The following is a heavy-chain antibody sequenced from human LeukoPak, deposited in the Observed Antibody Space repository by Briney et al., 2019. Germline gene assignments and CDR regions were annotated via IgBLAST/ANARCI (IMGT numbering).Heavy chain of an antibody. CDR3: ARGVVAATGISHFYYMDV. CDR2: MSPNTGDT. Sequence: ASVKVSCKASGDTFTSHKINWVRQAPGQGLEWMGWMSPNTGDTDYAQNFQGRVTMTRNTSTSTTYMELRGLRVQDTAIYYCARGVVAATGISHFYYMDVWGKGTTVTISS. D-gene: IGHD5-12*01. J-gene: IGHJ6*03. CDR1: GDTFTSHK. V-gene: IGHV1-8*01.